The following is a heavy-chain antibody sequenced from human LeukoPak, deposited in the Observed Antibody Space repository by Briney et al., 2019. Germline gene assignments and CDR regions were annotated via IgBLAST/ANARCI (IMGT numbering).Heavy chain of an antibody. Sequence: PGGSLRLSCAASGFTFDDYAMHWVRQAPGKGLEWVSLISGDGGSTYYADSVKGRFTISRDNSKNSLCLQMNSLRTEDTALYYCAKDILPLNYPRGMDVWGQGTTVTVSS. V-gene: IGHV3-43*02. CDR1: GFTFDDYA. D-gene: IGHD5-24*01. CDR3: AKDILPLNYPRGMDV. CDR2: ISGDGGST. J-gene: IGHJ6*02.